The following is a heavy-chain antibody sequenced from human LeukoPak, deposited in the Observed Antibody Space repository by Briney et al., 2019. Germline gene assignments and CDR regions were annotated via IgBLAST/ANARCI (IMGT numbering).Heavy chain of an antibody. J-gene: IGHJ4*02. CDR2: IYPGDSDT. V-gene: IGHV5-51*01. Sequence: RGESLKISCKGSEHSLTNYWIGWVRQMPGKGLEWMGIIYPGDSDTRNSPSFQGQVTMSVDRSISTAYLQWSSLRASDTAMYYCARVRNYGGNSALDYWGQGTLVTVSS. CDR3: ARVRNYGGNSALDY. D-gene: IGHD4-23*01. CDR1: EHSLTNYW.